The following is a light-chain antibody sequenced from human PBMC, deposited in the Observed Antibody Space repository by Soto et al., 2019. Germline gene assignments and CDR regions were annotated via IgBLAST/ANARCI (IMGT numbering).Light chain of an antibody. Sequence: EIVMTQSPATLSLSPGERATLSCRASQSVNSAYLAWYQQRRGQGPRLLIYGASGRATGIPDRFSGSGSGTDFTLTISRLEPEDFAVYYCQQYGSLSWTFGQGTKVDIK. CDR2: GAS. CDR1: QSVNSAY. J-gene: IGKJ1*01. CDR3: QQYGSLSWT. V-gene: IGKV3-20*01.